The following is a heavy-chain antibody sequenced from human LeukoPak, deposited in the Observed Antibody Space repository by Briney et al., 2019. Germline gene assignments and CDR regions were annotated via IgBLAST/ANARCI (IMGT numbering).Heavy chain of an antibody. D-gene: IGHD3-22*01. V-gene: IGHV3-9*01. CDR3: ASPAGYYYDSSGYYFYFQH. J-gene: IGHJ1*01. CDR1: GFTFDDYA. CDR2: ISWNSGSI. Sequence: GGSLRLSCAASGFTFDDYAMHWVRQAPGKGLEWVSGISWNSGSIGYADSVKGRFTISRDNAKNSLYLQMNSLRAEDTAVYYCASPAGYYYDSSGYYFYFQHWGQGTLVTVSS.